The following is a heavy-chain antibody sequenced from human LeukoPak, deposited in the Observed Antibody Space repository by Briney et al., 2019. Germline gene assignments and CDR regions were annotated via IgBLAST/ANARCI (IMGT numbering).Heavy chain of an antibody. CDR1: GYTFTSYY. J-gene: IGHJ4*02. V-gene: IGHV1-46*01. D-gene: IGHD4-11*01. CDR2: INPSGGSA. CDR3: ARWTTTYLDY. Sequence: ASVKVSCKASGYTFTSYYIHWVRQAPGQGLEWMGIINPSGGSANYVQKFQGRVTMTRDTSTSTVYMELSSLRSEDSAVYYCARWTTTYLDYWGQGTLVTVSS.